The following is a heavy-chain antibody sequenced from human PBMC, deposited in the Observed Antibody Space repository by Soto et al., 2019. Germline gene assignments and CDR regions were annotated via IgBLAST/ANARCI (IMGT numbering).Heavy chain of an antibody. D-gene: IGHD3-10*01. CDR1: GFTFSLYS. Sequence: EVQLVESGGGLVQPGGSLRLSCAASGFTFSLYSMSWVRQAPGKGLEWVSYISRSSTGIHYADSVKGRFTISRDDATTSMHLQMNSLRDGDTAVSYCARAVTWGLDVWGQGTTVSISS. V-gene: IGHV3-48*02. CDR3: ARAVTWGLDV. CDR2: ISRSSTGI. J-gene: IGHJ6*02.